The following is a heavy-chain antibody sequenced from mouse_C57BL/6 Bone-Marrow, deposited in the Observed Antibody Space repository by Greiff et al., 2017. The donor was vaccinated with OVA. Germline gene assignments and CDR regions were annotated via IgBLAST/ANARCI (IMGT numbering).Heavy chain of an antibody. V-gene: IGHV1-54*01. CDR3: ARVRSSGYVAWFAY. D-gene: IGHD3-2*02. CDR2: INPGSGGT. J-gene: IGHJ3*01. CDR1: GYAFTNYL. Sequence: QVQLQQSGAELVRPGTSVKVSCKASGYAFTNYLIEWVKQRPGQGLEWIGVINPGSGGTNYNEKFKGKATLTADKSSSTAYMQLSRLTSEDSAVYFCARVRSSGYVAWFAYWGQGTLVTVSA.